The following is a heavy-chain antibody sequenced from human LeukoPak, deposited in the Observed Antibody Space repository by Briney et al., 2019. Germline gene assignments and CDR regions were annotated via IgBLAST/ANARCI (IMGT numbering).Heavy chain of an antibody. CDR1: GFTFSSYE. V-gene: IGHV3-48*03. Sequence: PGGSLRLSCAVSGFTFSSYEMNWVRQAPGKGLEWISDISSSGTTIDYADSVKGRFTISRDNTKKSLYLQMNSLRAEDTAVYYCAGNYYDSGSYYPYYYYMDVWGKGTTVIISS. J-gene: IGHJ6*03. D-gene: IGHD3-10*01. CDR3: AGNYYDSGSYYPYYYYMDV. CDR2: ISSSGTTI.